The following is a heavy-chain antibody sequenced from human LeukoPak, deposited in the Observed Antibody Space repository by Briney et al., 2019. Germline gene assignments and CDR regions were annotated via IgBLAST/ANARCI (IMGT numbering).Heavy chain of an antibody. D-gene: IGHD3-10*01. CDR2: IYYSGST. CDR3: ARGGSSVTMVRGADNWFDP. Sequence: PSETLSLTRTVSGGSISSYYWSWIRQPPGKGLEWIGYIYYSGSTNYNPSLKSRVTISVDTSKNQFSLKLSSVTAADTAVYYCARGGSSVTMVRGADNWFDPWGQGTLVTVSS. J-gene: IGHJ5*02. V-gene: IGHV4-59*01. CDR1: GGSISSYY.